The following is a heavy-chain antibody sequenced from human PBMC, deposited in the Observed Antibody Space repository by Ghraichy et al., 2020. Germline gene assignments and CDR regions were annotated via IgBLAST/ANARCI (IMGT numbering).Heavy chain of an antibody. CDR2: INGDGSST. Sequence: GESLRLSCAASGFTFSTYWMHWVRQAPGKGLVWVSRINGDGSSTSYADSVKGRFTISRDNSKNTLYLQMNSLRAEDTAVYYCTRSSRGATPYFDYWGQGVLVTVSS. CDR3: TRSSRGATPYFDY. CDR1: GFTFSTYW. V-gene: IGHV3-74*01. D-gene: IGHD1-26*01. J-gene: IGHJ4*02.